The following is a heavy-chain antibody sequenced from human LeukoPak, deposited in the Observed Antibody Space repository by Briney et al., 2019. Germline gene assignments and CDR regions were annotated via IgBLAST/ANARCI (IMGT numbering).Heavy chain of an antibody. V-gene: IGHV3-74*01. CDR2: IDGGGSST. CDR3: ARGPGSSGGAYVGDY. Sequence: GGSPKLSCDAPGITFRYPSEHLVRPIPWKGSVWVSPIDGGGSSTSYADSVKGRFSISRDNAKSTLYLQMSSLRAEDTAVYYCARGPGSSGGAYVGDYWGPGTLVTVSS. J-gene: IGHJ4*01. D-gene: IGHD2-15*01. CDR1: GITFRYPS.